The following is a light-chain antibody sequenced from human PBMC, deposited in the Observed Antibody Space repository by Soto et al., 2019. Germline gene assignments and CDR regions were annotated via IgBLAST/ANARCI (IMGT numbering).Light chain of an antibody. CDR2: DVS. CDR3: CSYAGSYTWV. Sequence: SALTQPSSVSGSPGQSVTISCTGTSSDVGGYNYVSWYQQHPGKAPKLMIYDVSKRPSGVPDRFSGSKSGNTASLTISGLQAEDDADYYCCSYAGSYTWVFGGGTKVTVL. J-gene: IGLJ3*02. V-gene: IGLV2-11*01. CDR1: SSDVGGYNY.